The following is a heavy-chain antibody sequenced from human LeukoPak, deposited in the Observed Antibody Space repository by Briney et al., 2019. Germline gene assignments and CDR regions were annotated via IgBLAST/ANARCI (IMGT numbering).Heavy chain of an antibody. CDR1: GFTFSSYA. Sequence: GGSLRLSCAASGFTFSSYAMHWVRQAPGKGLEWVAVISYDGSNKYYADSVKGRFTISRDNSKNRLYLQMNSLRAEDTAVYYCARDLGGPTTTGSLDYWGQGTLVTVSS. J-gene: IGHJ4*02. D-gene: IGHD2-8*01. V-gene: IGHV3-30-3*01. CDR3: ARDLGGPTTTGSLDY. CDR2: ISYDGSNK.